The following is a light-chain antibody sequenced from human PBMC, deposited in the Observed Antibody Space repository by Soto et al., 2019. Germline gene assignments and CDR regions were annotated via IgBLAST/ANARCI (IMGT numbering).Light chain of an antibody. Sequence: EIVLTQSPATLSLSPGERATLSCRASQSVIIYLAWYQQKPGQAPRLLIYDASNRATGIPARFSGSGSGTDFTLTISSLEPEDFAVYYCQQRSNWPPTFGQGTKVDI. V-gene: IGKV3-11*01. CDR3: QQRSNWPPT. CDR2: DAS. J-gene: IGKJ1*01. CDR1: QSVIIY.